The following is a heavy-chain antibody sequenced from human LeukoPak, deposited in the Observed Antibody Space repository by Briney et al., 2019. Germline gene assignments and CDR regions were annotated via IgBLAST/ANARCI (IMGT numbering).Heavy chain of an antibody. CDR2: VFYPGST. D-gene: IGHD6-13*01. J-gene: IGHJ4*02. CDR3: ASRPAGSTWYGVFDY. Sequence: SETLSHTCTVSGGPIDRHYWSWIRQPPGKGLEWIGYVFYPGSTNYNPSLKSRVTMSLDTSRDQFSLRLTSVTAADTAIYYCASRPAGSTWYGVFDYWSQGTLVTVSS. V-gene: IGHV4-59*11. CDR1: GGPIDRHY.